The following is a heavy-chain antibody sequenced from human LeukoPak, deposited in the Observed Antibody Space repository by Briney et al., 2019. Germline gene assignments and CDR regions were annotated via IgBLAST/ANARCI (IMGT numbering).Heavy chain of an antibody. CDR3: ARGQDTAMVSYYYYYGMDV. D-gene: IGHD5-18*01. CDR2: INPNGGGK. Sequence: ASVKVSCRSSGYTFTVYYMHWVRQAPGQGLEWMGWINPNGGGKNYAQKFQGRVTMTRDKPISTAYMELSRVRSDDTAVYYCARGQDTAMVSYYYYYGMDVWGQGTRVSVSS. CDR1: GYTFTVYY. V-gene: IGHV1-2*02. J-gene: IGHJ6*02.